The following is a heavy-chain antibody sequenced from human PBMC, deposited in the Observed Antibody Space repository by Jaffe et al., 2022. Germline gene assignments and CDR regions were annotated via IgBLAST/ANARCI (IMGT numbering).Heavy chain of an antibody. V-gene: IGHV1-3*01. CDR2: INAGNGNT. Sequence: QVQLVQSGAEVKKPGASVKVSCKASGYTFTSYAMHWVRQAPGQRLEWMGWINAGNGNTKYSQKFQGRVTITRDTSASTAYMELSSLRSEDTAVYYCARDYNIWGSYPDGIDYWGQGTLVTVSS. CDR1: GYTFTSYA. J-gene: IGHJ4*02. D-gene: IGHD3-16*01. CDR3: ARDYNIWGSYPDGIDY.